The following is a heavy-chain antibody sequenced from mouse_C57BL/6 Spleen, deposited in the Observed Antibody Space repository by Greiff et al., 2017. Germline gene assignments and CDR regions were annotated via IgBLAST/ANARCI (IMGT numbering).Heavy chain of an antibody. Sequence: EVKLVESGAELVKPGASVKLSCTASGFNIKDYYMHWVKQRTEQGLEWIGRIDPEDGETIYAPKFQGKATITADTSSNTAYLQLSSLTSEDTAVYYCARSGYRSYAMDYWGQGTSVTVAS. V-gene: IGHV14-2*01. D-gene: IGHD1-1*01. CDR3: ARSGYRSYAMDY. CDR1: GFNIKDYY. CDR2: IDPEDGET. J-gene: IGHJ4*01.